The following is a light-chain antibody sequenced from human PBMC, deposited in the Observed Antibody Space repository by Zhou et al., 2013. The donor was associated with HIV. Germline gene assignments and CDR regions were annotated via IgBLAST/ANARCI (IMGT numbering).Light chain of an antibody. Sequence: EIVMTQSPATLSVSPGERATLSCRASQSVSSNLAWYQQKPGQAPRLLIYGASTRATGIPARFSGSGSGTEFTLTISSMQSEDFAVYYCQQYNNWLRTFGQGTKGGNQT. V-gene: IGKV3-15*01. CDR3: QQYNNWLRT. CDR1: QSVSSN. J-gene: IGKJ1*01. CDR2: GAS.